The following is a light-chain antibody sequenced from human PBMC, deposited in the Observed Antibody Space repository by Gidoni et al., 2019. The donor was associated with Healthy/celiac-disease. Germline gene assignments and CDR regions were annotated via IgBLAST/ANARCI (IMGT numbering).Light chain of an antibody. V-gene: IGLV2-14*03. J-gene: IGLJ2*01. CDR2: DVS. CDR1: SSDVGGYNY. Sequence: QSALTQPPSVSGSPGQSITISCTGTSSDVGGYNYVSWYQRHPGKAPKLMIYDVSNRPSGVSNRFSGSKSGNTASLTISGLQAEDEADYYCSSYTSSSAVVFGGGTKLTVL. CDR3: SSYTSSSAVV.